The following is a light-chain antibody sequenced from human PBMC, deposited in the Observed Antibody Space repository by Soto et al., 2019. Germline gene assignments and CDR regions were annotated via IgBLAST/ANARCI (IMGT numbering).Light chain of an antibody. V-gene: IGLV2-8*01. J-gene: IGLJ1*01. Sequence: QSALTQPPFASGSPGQSVTISCTGISGDVGAYTYVSWYQHHPGKAPKLILYEVTKRPSGVPDRFTGSKSGNTASLTVSGLQAEDEANYYCTSYAGSNTYVFGTGTKLTVL. CDR3: TSYAGSNTYV. CDR1: SGDVGAYTY. CDR2: EVT.